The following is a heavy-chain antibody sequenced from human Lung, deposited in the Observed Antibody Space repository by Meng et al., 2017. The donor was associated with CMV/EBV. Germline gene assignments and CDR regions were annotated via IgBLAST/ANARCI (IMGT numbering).Heavy chain of an antibody. CDR3: ARWGYAGGDAFDI. J-gene: IGHJ3*02. CDR1: GYSFTSYW. CDR2: IYPGDSDT. V-gene: IGHV5-51*01. Sequence: GEXXKISCKGSGYSFTSYWIGWVRQMPGKGLEWMGIIYPGDSDTRYSPSFQGQVTISADKSISTAYLQWSSLKASDTAMYYCARWGYAGGDAFDIWGQGTMVTVSS. D-gene: IGHD3-16*01.